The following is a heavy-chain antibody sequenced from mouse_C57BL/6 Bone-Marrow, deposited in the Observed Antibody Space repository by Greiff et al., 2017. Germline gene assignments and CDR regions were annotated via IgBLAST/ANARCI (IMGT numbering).Heavy chain of an antibody. CDR3: AAHYGSWFAY. Sequence: EVQVVESGGGLVKPGGSLKLSCAASGFTFSDYGMHWVRQAPEKGLEWVAYISSGSSTIYYADTVKGRFTISRDNAKNTLFLQMTSLRSEDTAMYYCAAHYGSWFAYWGQGTLVTVSA. J-gene: IGHJ3*01. D-gene: IGHD1-1*01. V-gene: IGHV5-17*01. CDR1: GFTFSDYG. CDR2: ISSGSSTI.